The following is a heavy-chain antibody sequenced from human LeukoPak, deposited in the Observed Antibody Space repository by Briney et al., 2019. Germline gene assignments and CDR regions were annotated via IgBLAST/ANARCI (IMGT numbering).Heavy chain of an antibody. CDR2: INWNGGST. CDR1: GFTFDDYC. D-gene: IGHD3-10*01. CDR3: AREGRVRGVMRYYYYYMDV. J-gene: IGHJ6*03. Sequence: GGSLRLSCAASGFTFDDYCMSWVRQAPGKGLEWVSGINWNGGSTGYADSVKGRFTISRDNAKNSLYLQMNSLRAEDTALYYCAREGRVRGVMRYYYYYMDVWGKGTTVTVSS. V-gene: IGHV3-20*04.